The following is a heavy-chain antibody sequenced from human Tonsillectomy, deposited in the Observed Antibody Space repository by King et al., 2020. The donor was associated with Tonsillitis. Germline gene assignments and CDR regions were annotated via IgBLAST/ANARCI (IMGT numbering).Heavy chain of an antibody. CDR3: ARAGGSGWYKMPLYHFDY. V-gene: IGHV4-59*01. CDR2: IHYIGTT. D-gene: IGHD6-19*01. J-gene: IGHJ4*02. Sequence: QLQESGPRLVKPSETLSLTCPVSGDSISSYYWSWIRQPPGKGLEWIGYIHYIGTTNYNPSLKSRVTISIDTSKDQFSLKLSSVTAADTAVYYCARAGGSGWYKMPLYHFDYWGQGTLVTVSS. CDR1: GDSISSYY.